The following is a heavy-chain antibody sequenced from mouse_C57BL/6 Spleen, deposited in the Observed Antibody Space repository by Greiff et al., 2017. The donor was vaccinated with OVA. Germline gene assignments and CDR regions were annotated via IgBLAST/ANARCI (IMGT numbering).Heavy chain of an antibody. CDR1: GYSITSGYS. D-gene: IGHD1-1*01. V-gene: IGHV3-6*01. Sequence: EVKLQESGPGLVKPSQSLSLTCSVTGYSITSGYSWNWIRQFPGNKLEWMGYISYDGSNNYNPSLKNRISITRDTSKNQFFLKLNSVTTEDTATYYCAHITTVVASNAMDYWGQGTSVTVSS. CDR3: AHITTVVASNAMDY. J-gene: IGHJ4*01. CDR2: ISYDGSN.